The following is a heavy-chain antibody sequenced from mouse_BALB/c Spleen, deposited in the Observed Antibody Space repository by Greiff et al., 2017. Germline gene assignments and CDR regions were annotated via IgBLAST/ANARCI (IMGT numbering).Heavy chain of an antibody. V-gene: IGHV14-3*02. CDR1: GFNIKDTY. CDR3: GRGMEGYFGD. CDR2: IDPANGNT. Sequence: VQLQQSGAELVKPGASVKLSCTASGFNIKDTYMHWVKQRPEQGLEWIGRIDPANGNTKYDPKFQGKATITADTSSNTAYLQLSSLTSEDTAVYLSGRGMEGYFGDWGQGTTLTVSS. J-gene: IGHJ2*01.